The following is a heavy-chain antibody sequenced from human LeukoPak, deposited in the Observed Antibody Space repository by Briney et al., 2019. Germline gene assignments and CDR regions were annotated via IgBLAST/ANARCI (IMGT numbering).Heavy chain of an antibody. Sequence: GASVKVSCKASGYTFTSYAMHWVRQAPGQRLEWMGWINAGYGSTKYSQKFQGRVTITRDTSASAAYMELSSLRSEDTAVYYCARSETSRNWFDPWGQGTLVTVSS. CDR1: GYTFTSYA. J-gene: IGHJ5*02. CDR2: INAGYGST. CDR3: ARSETSRNWFDP. V-gene: IGHV1-3*01. D-gene: IGHD6-6*01.